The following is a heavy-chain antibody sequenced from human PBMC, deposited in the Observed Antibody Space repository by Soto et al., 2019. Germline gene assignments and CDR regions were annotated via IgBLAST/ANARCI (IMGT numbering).Heavy chain of an antibody. CDR2: IYHSGST. D-gene: IGHD6-13*01. Sequence: SETLSLTCAVSGGSISSGGYSWSWIRQPPGKGLEWIGYIYHSGSTYYNPSLKSRVTISVDRSKNQFSLKLSSVTAADTAVYYCARGCPQVALSSSWMVVFDPWGQGTLVTVSS. CDR3: ARGCPQVALSSSWMVVFDP. V-gene: IGHV4-30-2*01. CDR1: GGSISSGGYS. J-gene: IGHJ5*02.